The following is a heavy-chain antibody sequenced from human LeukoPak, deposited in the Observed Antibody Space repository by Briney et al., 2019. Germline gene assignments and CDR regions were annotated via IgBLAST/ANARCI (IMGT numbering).Heavy chain of an antibody. CDR2: IHASGSET. D-gene: IGHD3-16*01. Sequence: GESLKISCLDSGYSFTKYWIGWVRQLPGKGLEWMGIIHASGSETVYSPSFQGQVTISADRSISTAFLQWSSLKASDTAIYYCARAYHGNHFWEFDPRGQGTLVTVSS. CDR3: ARAYHGNHFWEFDP. CDR1: GYSFTKYW. J-gene: IGHJ5*02. V-gene: IGHV5-51*01.